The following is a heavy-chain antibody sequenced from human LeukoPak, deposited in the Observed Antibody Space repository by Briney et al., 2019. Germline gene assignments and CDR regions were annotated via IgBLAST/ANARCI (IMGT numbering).Heavy chain of an antibody. CDR1: GGSISSGSYY. Sequence: SETLSLTCTVSGGSISSGSYYWSWIRQPPGKGLEWIGSIYYSGSTYYNPSLKSRVTISVDTSKNQFSLKLSSVTAADTAVYYCAITYSNYFEYWGQGTLVTVSS. D-gene: IGHD4-11*01. J-gene: IGHJ4*02. CDR3: AITYSNYFEY. V-gene: IGHV4-39*01. CDR2: IYYSGST.